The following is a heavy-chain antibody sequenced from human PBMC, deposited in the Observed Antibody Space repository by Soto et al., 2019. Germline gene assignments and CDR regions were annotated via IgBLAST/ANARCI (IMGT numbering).Heavy chain of an antibody. CDR3: AASPSVDLVAAAVYFDY. J-gene: IGHJ4*02. V-gene: IGHV1-58*01. CDR2: IVVGSGNT. D-gene: IGHD6-13*01. Sequence: SVKVSCKASGFTSTSSAVQWVRQARGQRLEWIGWIVVGSGNTNYAQKFQERVTITRDMSTSTAYMELSSLRSEDTAVYYCAASPSVDLVAAAVYFDYWGQGTLVTVSS. CDR1: GFTSTSSA.